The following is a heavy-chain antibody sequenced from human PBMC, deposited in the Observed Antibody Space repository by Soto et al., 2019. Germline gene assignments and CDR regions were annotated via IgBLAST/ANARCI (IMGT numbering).Heavy chain of an antibody. Sequence: EVQLVESGGGLVQPGGSLRLSCAASGFIFNNYWMTCVRQAPGKGLEWVANIKQDGSEKYYVDSVKGRFTISRDNAKNSLYLQMNSLRADDTAVYYCARDAYYDESSGYFDYWGQGTLVTVSS. D-gene: IGHD3-22*01. CDR1: GFIFNNYW. J-gene: IGHJ4*02. CDR2: IKQDGSEK. V-gene: IGHV3-7*01. CDR3: ARDAYYDESSGYFDY.